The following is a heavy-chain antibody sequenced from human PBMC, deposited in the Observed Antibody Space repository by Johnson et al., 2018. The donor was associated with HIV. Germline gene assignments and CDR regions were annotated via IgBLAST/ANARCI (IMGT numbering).Heavy chain of an antibody. CDR3: ASAGGSDSSGWYDAFDI. J-gene: IGHJ3*02. D-gene: IGHD6-19*01. CDR1: GFTFSSYD. CDR2: IGTAGDT. Sequence: VQLVESGGGLVQPGGSLRLSCAASGFTFSSYDMHWVRQATGKGLEWVSAIGTAGDTYYPGSVKGRFTISRENAKNSLYLQMNSLRAGDTAVYYCASAGGSDSSGWYDAFDIWGQGTMVTVSS. V-gene: IGHV3-13*01.